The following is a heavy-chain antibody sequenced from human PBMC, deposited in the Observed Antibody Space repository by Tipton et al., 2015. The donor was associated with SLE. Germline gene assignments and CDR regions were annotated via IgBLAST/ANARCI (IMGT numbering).Heavy chain of an antibody. V-gene: IGHV4-59*11. J-gene: IGHJ4*02. D-gene: IGHD5-18*01. CDR1: GGSISSHY. CDR3: ARGGSYSYGYFDY. Sequence: TLSLTCTVSGGSISSHYWSWIRQPPGKGLEWIGYIYYSGSTNYNPSLKSRVTISVDTSKNQFSLKLSSVTAADTAVYYCARGGSYSYGYFDYWGQGTLVTVSS. CDR2: IYYSGST.